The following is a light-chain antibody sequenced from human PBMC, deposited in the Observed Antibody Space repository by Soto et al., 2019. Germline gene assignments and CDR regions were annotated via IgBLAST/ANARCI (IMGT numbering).Light chain of an antibody. CDR2: GAS. Sequence: IFVTQFPRTVTLCPVPLAALPYVASQSVGSNYLAWYQQRPGQPPNLLIFGASSRATGIPDRFSGSGSGTDFTLTISRLEPEDFAVYYCQLFGSSRTFGQGTKV. V-gene: IGKV3-20*01. CDR1: QSVGSNY. CDR3: QLFGSSRT. J-gene: IGKJ1*01.